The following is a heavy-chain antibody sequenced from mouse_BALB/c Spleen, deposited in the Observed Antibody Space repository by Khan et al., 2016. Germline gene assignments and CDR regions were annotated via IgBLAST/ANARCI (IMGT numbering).Heavy chain of an antibody. D-gene: IGHD2-14*01. J-gene: IGHJ4*01. CDR1: GYSITSDYA. V-gene: IGHV3-2*02. CDR3: ARSLYYSYGYALDC. Sequence: EVQLQESGPGLVKPSQSLSLTCTVTGYSITSDYAWNWIRHFPGNKLEWMGSISSTGGTSYNPSLKSRFSITRATSTNQFFLQLKSVTAEDTAPCDGARSLYYSYGYALDCWGRGKLVTVSS. CDR2: ISSTGGT.